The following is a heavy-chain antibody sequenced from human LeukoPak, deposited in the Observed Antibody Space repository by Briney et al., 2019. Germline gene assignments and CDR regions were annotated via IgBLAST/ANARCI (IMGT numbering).Heavy chain of an antibody. J-gene: IGHJ3*02. CDR3: ARDGGYEVSAFDI. CDR1: GFTFDDYA. CDR2: ISWNSGSM. V-gene: IGHV3-9*01. D-gene: IGHD5-12*01. Sequence: GGSLRLSCAASGFTFDDYAMHWVRQAPGKGLEWVSGISWNSGSMDYADSVKGRFTISRDNAKNSLYLQMNSLRAEDTAVYYCARDGGYEVSAFDIWDQGTMVTVSS.